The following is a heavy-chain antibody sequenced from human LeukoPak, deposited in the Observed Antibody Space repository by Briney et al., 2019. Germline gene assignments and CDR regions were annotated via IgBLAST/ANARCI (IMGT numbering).Heavy chain of an antibody. D-gene: IGHD2-15*01. CDR2: ISSSGSTI. CDR1: GFTFSSYE. V-gene: IGHV3-48*03. Sequence: GGSLRLSCAASGFTFSSYEMNWVRQAPGTGLEWVSYISSSGSTIYYADSVKGRFTISRDNAKNSLYLQMNSLRAEDTAVYYCAREVEGIDYWGQGTLVTVSS. CDR3: AREVEGIDY. J-gene: IGHJ4*02.